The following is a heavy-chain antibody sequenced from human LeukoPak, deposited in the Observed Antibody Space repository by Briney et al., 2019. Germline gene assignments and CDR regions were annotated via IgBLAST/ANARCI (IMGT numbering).Heavy chain of an antibody. D-gene: IGHD6-19*01. CDR1: GFTFSSHS. CDR3: ARSSGWYHRGPDYYYYYMDV. V-gene: IGHV3-21*01. Sequence: PGRSLRLSCAASGFTFSSHSMNWVRQAPGKGLEWVSSISSSSSYIYYADSVKGRFTISRDNAKNSLYLQMHSLRAEDTAIYYCARSSGWYHRGPDYYYYYMDVWGTGTTVTVS. CDR2: ISSSSSYI. J-gene: IGHJ6*03.